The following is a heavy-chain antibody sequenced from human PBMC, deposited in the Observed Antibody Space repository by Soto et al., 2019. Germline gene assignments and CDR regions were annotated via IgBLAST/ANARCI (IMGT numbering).Heavy chain of an antibody. CDR2: ISSNSAYI. Sequence: GGSLRLSCAASGFTFRSFTMNWVRQAPGKGLEWVSTISSNSAYIYYTDALRGRFTISRDKAKNSLHLQMNSLRAEDTAVYYCTRDASRDSSARGWFDPWGPGTLVTVSS. V-gene: IGHV3-21*01. D-gene: IGHD6-13*01. J-gene: IGHJ5*02. CDR3: TRDASRDSSARGWFDP. CDR1: GFTFRSFT.